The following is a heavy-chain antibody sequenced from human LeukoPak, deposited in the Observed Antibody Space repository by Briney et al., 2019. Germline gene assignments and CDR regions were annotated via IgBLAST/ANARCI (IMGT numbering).Heavy chain of an antibody. CDR1: GFTFSSYA. V-gene: IGHV3-23*01. CDR3: AKDGQPSTRSYLCTNGICYQDY. Sequence: GGSLRLSCEASGFTFSSYAMTWVRQAPGKGLEWVSSISGSGYYTYYTDSVQGRFTISRDNSKNTLYLKMDSLRAEDTAIYYCAKDGQPSTRSYLCTNGICYQDYWGQGTLVTVSS. J-gene: IGHJ4*02. CDR2: ISGSGYYT. D-gene: IGHD2-8*01.